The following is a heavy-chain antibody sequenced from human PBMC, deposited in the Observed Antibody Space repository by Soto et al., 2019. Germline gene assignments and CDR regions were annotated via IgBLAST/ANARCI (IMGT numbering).Heavy chain of an antibody. J-gene: IGHJ6*02. Sequence: GGSLRLSCAASGFTFSSYWMSWVRQAPGKGLEWVANIKQDGSEKYYVDSVKGRFTISRDNAKNSLYLQMNSLRAEDTAVYYCARVGEYSSGWYDYYYYGMDVWGQGTTVTVSS. CDR1: GFTFSSYW. V-gene: IGHV3-7*01. CDR3: ARVGEYSSGWYDYYYYGMDV. D-gene: IGHD6-19*01. CDR2: IKQDGSEK.